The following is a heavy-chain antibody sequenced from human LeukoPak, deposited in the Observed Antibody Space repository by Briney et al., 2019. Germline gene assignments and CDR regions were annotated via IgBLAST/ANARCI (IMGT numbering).Heavy chain of an antibody. Sequence: ASVRVSCKASGYTFSIYGFSWVRQAPGQGLEWMGWISAYNGNTNYAQKFQGRVTLTTGTSTSTAHLELRSLRSDDTAVYYCARVLRSCSGGNCYSGGLGYMDVWGKGTTVTVSS. CDR2: ISAYNGNT. D-gene: IGHD2-15*01. CDR1: GYTFSIYG. J-gene: IGHJ6*03. V-gene: IGHV1-18*01. CDR3: ARVLRSCSGGNCYSGGLGYMDV.